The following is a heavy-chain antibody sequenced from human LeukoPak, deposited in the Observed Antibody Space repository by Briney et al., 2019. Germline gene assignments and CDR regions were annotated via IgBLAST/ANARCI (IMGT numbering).Heavy chain of an antibody. CDR1: GYTFTNYD. J-gene: IGHJ4*01. CDR3: ARAPPESTARDY. CDR2: MKPNSGDT. Sequence: ASVKVSCKASGYTFTNYDINWVRQAAGQGLEWVGWMKPNSGDTGYAQKFQGRVTMTTNISITTAYMELSSLTSEDTAVYYCARAPPESTARDYWGQGTLVTVSS. V-gene: IGHV1-8*01. D-gene: IGHD2-21*02.